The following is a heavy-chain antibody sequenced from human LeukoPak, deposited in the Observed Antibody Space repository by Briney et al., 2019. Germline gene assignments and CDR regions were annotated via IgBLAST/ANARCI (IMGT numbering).Heavy chain of an antibody. CDR3: AKAVYSSSSEYFQH. CDR1: GFTFSSYA. D-gene: IGHD6-13*01. J-gene: IGHJ1*01. Sequence: KPGGSLRLSCAASGFTFSSYAMSWVRQAPGKGLEWVSAISGSGGSTYYADSVKGRFTISRDNSKNTLYLQMNSLRAEDTAVYYCAKAVYSSSSEYFQHWGQGTLVTVSS. CDR2: ISGSGGST. V-gene: IGHV3-23*01.